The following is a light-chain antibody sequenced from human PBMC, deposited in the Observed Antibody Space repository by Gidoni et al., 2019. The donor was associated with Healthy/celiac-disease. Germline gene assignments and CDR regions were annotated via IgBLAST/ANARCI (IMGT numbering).Light chain of an antibody. J-gene: IGLJ3*02. CDR3: QSADSSGTRV. CDR1: ALPKQY. Sequence: SSELTQPPSVSVSPGQTARITCSGDALPKQYAYWYQQKPGQAPVLVIYKDSERPSGIPARFSGSSSGTTVTLTISGVQAEDEADYYCQSADSSGTRVFGGGTKLTVL. V-gene: IGLV3-25*03. CDR2: KDS.